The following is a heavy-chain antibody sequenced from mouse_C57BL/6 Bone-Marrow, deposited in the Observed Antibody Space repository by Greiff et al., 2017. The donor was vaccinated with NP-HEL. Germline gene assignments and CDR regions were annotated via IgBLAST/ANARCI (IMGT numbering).Heavy chain of an antibody. CDR3: AREGFAY. CDR1: GYTFTSYW. CDR2: IDPSDSAT. J-gene: IGHJ3*01. Sequence: LQQPGAELVRPGSSVKLSCKASGYTFTSYWMHWVKQRPIQGLEWIGNIDPSDSATHYNQNFKDKATLTVDKSSITAYLQLSSLTSEDSAVYYCAREGFAYWGPGTLVTVSA. V-gene: IGHV1-52*01.